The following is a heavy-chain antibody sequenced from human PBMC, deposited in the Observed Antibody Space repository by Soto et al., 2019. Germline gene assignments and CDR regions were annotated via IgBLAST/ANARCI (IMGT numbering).Heavy chain of an antibody. CDR3: ARGSVGSGYYYYYYYGMDV. D-gene: IGHD3-3*01. CDR2: ISSSSYT. J-gene: IGHJ6*02. Sequence: GGSLRLSCAASGFTISDYYMSWIRQAPGKGLEWVSYISSSSYTNYADSVKGRFTISRDNAKNSLYLQMNSLRAEDTAVYYCARGSVGSGYYYYYYYGMDVWGQGTTVTVSS. V-gene: IGHV3-11*06. CDR1: GFTISDYY.